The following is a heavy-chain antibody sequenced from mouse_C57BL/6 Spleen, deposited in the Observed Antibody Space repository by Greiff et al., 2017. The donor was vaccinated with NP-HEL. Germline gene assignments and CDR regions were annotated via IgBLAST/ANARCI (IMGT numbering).Heavy chain of an antibody. CDR3: ARGGVLLRFDY. CDR1: GFTFSSYA. V-gene: IGHV5-4*03. J-gene: IGHJ2*01. D-gene: IGHD1-1*01. CDR2: ISDGGSYT. Sequence: EVKVVESGGGLVKPGGSLKLSCAASGFTFSSYAMSWVRQTPEKRLEWVATISDGGSYTYYPDNVKGRFTRSRDNAKNNLYLQMSHLKSEDTAMYYCARGGVLLRFDYWGQGTTLTVSS.